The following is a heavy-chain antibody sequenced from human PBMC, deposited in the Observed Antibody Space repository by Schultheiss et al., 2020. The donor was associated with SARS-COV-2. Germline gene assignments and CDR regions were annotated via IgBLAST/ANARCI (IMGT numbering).Heavy chain of an antibody. J-gene: IGHJ4*02. CDR1: GFTFSSYG. CDR2: IWYDGSNK. Sequence: GESLKISCAASGFTFSSYGMHWVRQAPGKGLEWVAVIWYDGSNKYYADSVKGRFTISRDNSKNTLYLQMNSLRAEDTAVYYCARDLRDYDSSGSGYWGQGTLVTVSS. D-gene: IGHD3-22*01. CDR3: ARDLRDYDSSGSGY. V-gene: IGHV3-33*01.